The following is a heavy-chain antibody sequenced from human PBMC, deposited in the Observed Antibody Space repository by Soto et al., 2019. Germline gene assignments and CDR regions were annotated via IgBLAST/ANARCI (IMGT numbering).Heavy chain of an antibody. CDR3: ARGGGGPALGGR. Sequence: SETLSLTCSVSGVSMRNSYWTWIRQSAGKGLEWIGRISTSGNTNYNPSLNSRLTMSVDTSKNQVSLKLTSVTAADTAVYYCARGGGGPALGGRWRRGSLVTVAS. D-gene: IGHD3-16*01. J-gene: IGHJ4*02. V-gene: IGHV4-4*07. CDR2: ISTSGNT. CDR1: GVSMRNSY.